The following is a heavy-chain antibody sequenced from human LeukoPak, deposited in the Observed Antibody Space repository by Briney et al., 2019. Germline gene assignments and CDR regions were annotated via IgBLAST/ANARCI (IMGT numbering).Heavy chain of an antibody. V-gene: IGHV3-64*01. D-gene: IGHD3-10*02. CDR3: AELGITIIGGV. CDR1: GFTFSSYA. Sequence: GGSLRLSCAASGFTFSSYAMHWVRQAPGKGLEYVSAISSNGGSTYYANSVKGRFTISRDNAKNSLYLQMNSLRAEDTAVYYCAELGITIIGGVWGKGTTVTISS. J-gene: IGHJ6*04. CDR2: ISSNGGST.